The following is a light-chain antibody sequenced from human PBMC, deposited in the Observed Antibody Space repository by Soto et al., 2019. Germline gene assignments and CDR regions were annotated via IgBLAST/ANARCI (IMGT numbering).Light chain of an antibody. V-gene: IGKV1-5*01. J-gene: IGKJ1*01. Sequence: DIQMTQSPSTLSASIGDIVTITCRASESIRTWLAWNQHKPGKAPKFLIYDASSLESGVPSRFSGSGSGTEFTLTISNLQPDDFATYFCQQYNNYPRTFGQGTKVEIK. CDR1: ESIRTW. CDR3: QQYNNYPRT. CDR2: DAS.